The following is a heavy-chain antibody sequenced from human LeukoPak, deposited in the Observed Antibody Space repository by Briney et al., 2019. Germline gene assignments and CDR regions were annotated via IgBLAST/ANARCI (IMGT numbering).Heavy chain of an antibody. CDR3: ASGGIYYGAAFDF. D-gene: IGHD1-26*01. V-gene: IGHV3-20*04. CDR1: GFTFDDYT. CDR2: INWNGGST. Sequence: GGSLRLSCAASGFTFDDYTMHWVRQAPGKGLEWVSGINWNGGSTGYADSVKGRFTISRDNAKNSLYLQMNSLRAEDTALYYCASGGIYYGAAFDFWGQGSLVTVSS. J-gene: IGHJ4*02.